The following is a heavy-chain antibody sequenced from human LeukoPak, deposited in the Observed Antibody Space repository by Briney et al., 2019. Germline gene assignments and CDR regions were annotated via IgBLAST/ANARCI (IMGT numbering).Heavy chain of an antibody. Sequence: GGSLRLSCAASGFTFSDYAMNWVRQAPGKGLECVSGISGSGGTTYYADSVKGRFTISRDNSKNTLYLQMNTLRADDTAVYYCAKYGSIDFWGQGTQVTVSS. V-gene: IGHV3-23*01. CDR2: ISGSGGTT. CDR3: AKYGSIDF. CDR1: GFTFSDYA. J-gene: IGHJ4*02. D-gene: IGHD3-10*01.